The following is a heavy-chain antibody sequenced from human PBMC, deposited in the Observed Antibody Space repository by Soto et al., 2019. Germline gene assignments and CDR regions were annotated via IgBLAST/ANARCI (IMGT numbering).Heavy chain of an antibody. CDR1: GYTFTSYG. J-gene: IGHJ5*02. CDR3: ARHNSQWPNWFDP. CDR2: ISAYDGNT. V-gene: IGHV1-18*01. Sequence: QVQLVQSGAEVKKPGASVKVSCKASGYTFTSYGISWVRQAPGQGLEWMGWISAYDGNTNYAQKLQGRVTMTTDTPTSRAYMDLRSLRSDDTAVYYCARHNSQWPNWFDPWGQGTLVTVSS. D-gene: IGHD1-1*01.